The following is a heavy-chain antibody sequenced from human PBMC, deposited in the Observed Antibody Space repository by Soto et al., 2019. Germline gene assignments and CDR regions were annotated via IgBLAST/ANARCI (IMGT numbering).Heavy chain of an antibody. Sequence: GESLKISCKGSGYSFTSYWIGWVRQMPGKGLEWMGIIYPGDSDTRYSPSFQGQVTISADKSISTAYLQWSSLKASDTAMYYCERVFYYYDRSGYRGYYYGMDVWGHGTTLTVSS. D-gene: IGHD3-22*01. CDR3: ERVFYYYDRSGYRGYYYGMDV. CDR1: GYSFTSYW. J-gene: IGHJ6*02. V-gene: IGHV5-51*01. CDR2: IYPGDSDT.